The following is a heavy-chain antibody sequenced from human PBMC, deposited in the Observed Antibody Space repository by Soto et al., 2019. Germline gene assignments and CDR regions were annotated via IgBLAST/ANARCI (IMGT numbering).Heavy chain of an antibody. CDR1: GFTFSSYA. D-gene: IGHD3-10*01. J-gene: IGHJ4*02. CDR2: ITSNGGNT. CDR3: ARGPMQFAFFDY. V-gene: IGHV3-64*01. Sequence: HPGGSLRLSCAASGFTFSSYAMHWVRQAPGKGLEYVSVITSNGGNTDYASSVKGRFTISRDNSKNTLYLQMGSLRAEDMAVYYCARGPMQFAFFDYWGQGTLVTVSS.